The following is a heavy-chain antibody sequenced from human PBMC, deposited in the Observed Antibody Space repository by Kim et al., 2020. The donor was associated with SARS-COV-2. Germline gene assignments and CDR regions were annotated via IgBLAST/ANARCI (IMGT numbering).Heavy chain of an antibody. CDR2: ISSSGTTI. J-gene: IGHJ4*02. CDR3: ARVRSSYYFDY. Sequence: GGSLRLSCADSGFTFSSYSMSWVRQAPGKGLEWVSYISSSGTTIYYADSVKGRFTISRDNAKNSLYLQMNSLRAEDTAVYYCARVRSSYYFDYWGQGTLVTVSS. CDR1: GFTFSSYS. V-gene: IGHV3-48*04.